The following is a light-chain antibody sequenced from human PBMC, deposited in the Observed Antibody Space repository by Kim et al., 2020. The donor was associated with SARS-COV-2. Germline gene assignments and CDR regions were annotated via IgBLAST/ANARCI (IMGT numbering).Light chain of an antibody. Sequence: AGQTTTITCGGDYIVGKTVHYYQQTPDHAPLLVIYYDTARPSGIPGRFSGSTSGNTATLTISGDEADDEADYYCQVWYSRSDYIVFGGGTQLTVL. CDR2: YDT. V-gene: IGLV3-21*04. CDR3: QVWYSRSDYIV. J-gene: IGLJ7*01. CDR1: YIVGKT.